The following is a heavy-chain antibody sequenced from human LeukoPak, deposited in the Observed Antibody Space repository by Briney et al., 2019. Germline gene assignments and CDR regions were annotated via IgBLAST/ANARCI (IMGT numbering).Heavy chain of an antibody. CDR1: GGSISSGDYH. V-gene: IGHV4-30-4*01. CDR2: IYYSGST. Sequence: SETLSLTCTVSGGSISSGDYHWSWIRQPPGKGLEWIGYIYYSGSTYYNPSLKSRVTISVDTSKNQFSLKLSSVTAADTAVYYCARTVVVTAILVSWYFDLWGRGTLVTVSS. CDR3: ARTVVVTAILVSWYFDL. D-gene: IGHD2-21*02. J-gene: IGHJ2*01.